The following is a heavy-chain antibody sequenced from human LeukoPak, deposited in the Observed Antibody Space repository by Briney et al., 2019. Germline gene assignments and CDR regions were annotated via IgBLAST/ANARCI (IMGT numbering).Heavy chain of an antibody. J-gene: IGHJ4*02. CDR3: TRAGGYDNYLDY. Sequence: PGRSLRLSXTTSGFTFGDYGFNWVRQAPGKGLEWVGFIRKKAHDWTPQYAPSVQGRFTISRDDSKGIAYLEMNSLKTEDTAVYYCTRAGGYDNYLDYWGQGTPVTVSS. CDR1: GFTFGDYG. V-gene: IGHV3-49*04. D-gene: IGHD5-12*01. CDR2: IRKKAHDWTP.